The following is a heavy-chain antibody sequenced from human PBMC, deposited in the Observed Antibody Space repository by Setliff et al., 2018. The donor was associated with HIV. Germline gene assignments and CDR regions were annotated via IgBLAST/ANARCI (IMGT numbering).Heavy chain of an antibody. CDR3: ARLGYCSSTSCYYYYYMDV. J-gene: IGHJ6*03. V-gene: IGHV4-39*07. Sequence: NPSETLSLTCTVFGCSISRSSYYWGWIRQPPGKGLEWIASISYSGITYYNPSLKSRVTISVDTSKNQFSLKLSSVTAADTAVYYCARLGYCSSTSCYYYYYMDVWGKGTTVTVSS. CDR2: ISYSGIT. CDR1: GCSISRSSYY. D-gene: IGHD2-2*01.